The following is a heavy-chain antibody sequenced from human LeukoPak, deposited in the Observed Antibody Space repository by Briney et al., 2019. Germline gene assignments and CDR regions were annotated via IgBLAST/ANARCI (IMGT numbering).Heavy chain of an antibody. Sequence: GGSLRLSCRVSGFTFGDYAMSWFRQAPGKGLEWVSYISSSSSTIYYADSVKGRFTISRDNAKNSLYLQMNSLRAEDTAVYYCARGAYYYEDWGRGTLVTVSS. CDR1: GFTFGDYA. J-gene: IGHJ4*02. CDR2: ISSSSSTI. D-gene: IGHD3-22*01. CDR3: ARGAYYYED. V-gene: IGHV3-48*01.